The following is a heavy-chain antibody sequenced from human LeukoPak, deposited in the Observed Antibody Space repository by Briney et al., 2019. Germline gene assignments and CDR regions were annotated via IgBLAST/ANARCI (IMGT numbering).Heavy chain of an antibody. CDR3: AQVKSSLTLIGA. CDR2: ISGAGDIA. V-gene: IGHV3-23*01. D-gene: IGHD2-8*01. CDR1: GFLFSRCA. Sequence: GRSLSLSCAASGFLFSRCAMSWVRQAAGKGLEWVSSISGAGDIAHYAESVKGRFTISRDNSGNALYVQMDSLRAEDTAVYYCAQVKSSLTLIGAWGQGTLVTVSS. J-gene: IGHJ5*02.